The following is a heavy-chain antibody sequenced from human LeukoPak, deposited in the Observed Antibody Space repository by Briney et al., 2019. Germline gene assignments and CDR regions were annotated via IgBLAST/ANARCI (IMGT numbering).Heavy chain of an antibody. V-gene: IGHV4-59*01. Sequence: SETLSLTCAVYGGSFSGYYWSWIRQPPGKGLEWIGYIYYSGSTNYNPSLKSRVTISVDTSKNQFSLKLSSVTAADTAVYYCARSSGSYYYYYYMDVWGKGTTVTISS. CDR1: GGSFSGYY. J-gene: IGHJ6*03. D-gene: IGHD1-26*01. CDR2: IYYSGST. CDR3: ARSSGSYYYYYYMDV.